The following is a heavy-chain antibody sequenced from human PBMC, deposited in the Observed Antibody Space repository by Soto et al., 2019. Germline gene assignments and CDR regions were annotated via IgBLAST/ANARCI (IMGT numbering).Heavy chain of an antibody. D-gene: IGHD2-8*02. CDR2: INHSGST. J-gene: IGHJ4*02. CDR3: ARDKITGLFDY. CDR1: GGSISSGGYY. Sequence: PXXTLSLPCTASGGSISSGGYYWSWIRQHPGKGLEWIGEINHSGSTNYNPSLKSRVTISVDTSKNQFSLKLTYVTAADTAVYYCARDKITGLFDYWGQGTLVTVSS. V-gene: IGHV4-39*07.